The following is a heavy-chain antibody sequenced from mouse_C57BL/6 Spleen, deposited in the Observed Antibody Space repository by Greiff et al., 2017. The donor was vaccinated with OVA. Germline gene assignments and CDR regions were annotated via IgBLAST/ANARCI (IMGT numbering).Heavy chain of an antibody. J-gene: IGHJ4*01. V-gene: IGHV2-5*01. Sequence: VMLVESGPGLVQPSQSLSITCTVSGFSLTSYGVHWVRQSPGKGLEWLGVIWRGGSTDYNAAFMSRLSITKDNSKSQVFFKMNSLQADDTAIYYCAKNGDYDTDYAMDYWGQGTSVTVSS. CDR3: AKNGDYDTDYAMDY. D-gene: IGHD2-4*01. CDR1: GFSLTSYG. CDR2: IWRGGST.